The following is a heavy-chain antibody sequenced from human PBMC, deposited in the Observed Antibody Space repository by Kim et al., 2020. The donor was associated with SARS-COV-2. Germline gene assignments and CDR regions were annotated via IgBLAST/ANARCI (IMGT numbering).Heavy chain of an antibody. D-gene: IGHD3-22*01. CDR3: ARTSRDTTGYFDL. CDR2: INTTTGNP. Sequence: ASVKVSCKASGYTFTTYPMNWMRQAPGQGLEWMGWINTTTGNPTYAQGFTGRFVFSLDTSVSTAYLQISSLKAEDTAMYYCARTSRDTTGYFDLWGQGSLVTVSS. J-gene: IGHJ4*02. V-gene: IGHV7-4-1*02. CDR1: GYTFTTYP.